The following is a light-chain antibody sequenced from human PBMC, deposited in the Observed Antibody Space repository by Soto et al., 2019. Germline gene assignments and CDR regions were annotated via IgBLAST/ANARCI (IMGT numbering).Light chain of an antibody. CDR1: QSVSSSY. J-gene: IGKJ1*01. Sequence: EIVLTQSPGTLSLSPGERATLSCRASQSVSSSYLAWYQHKPGQAPRLLMYGTSSRATGIPDRFSGSGSGTDFTLTISRLEPEDFAVYYCQQYDTSPETFGQGNKVEIE. V-gene: IGKV3-20*01. CDR3: QQYDTSPET. CDR2: GTS.